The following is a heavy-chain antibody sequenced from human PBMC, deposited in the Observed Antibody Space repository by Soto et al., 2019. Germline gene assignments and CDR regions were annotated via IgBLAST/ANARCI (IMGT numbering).Heavy chain of an antibody. J-gene: IGHJ2*01. CDR3: ARPLWRDDYNWGYFDL. D-gene: IGHD4-4*01. CDR2: ISYDGSNK. Sequence: QVQLVESGGDVVQPGRSLRLSCAASGFTFSSYAMHWVRQAPGKGLEWVAVISYDGSNKYYADSVKGRFTNSRDNSKNTLYLQMNSLRAEDTAVYYCARPLWRDDYNWGYFDLWGRGTLVTVSS. CDR1: GFTFSSYA. V-gene: IGHV3-30-3*01.